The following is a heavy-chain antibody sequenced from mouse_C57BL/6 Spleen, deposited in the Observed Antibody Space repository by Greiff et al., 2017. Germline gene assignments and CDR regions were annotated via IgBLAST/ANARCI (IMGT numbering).Heavy chain of an antibody. CDR2: ISSGSSTI. D-gene: IGHD2-5*01. CDR3: ARSGYYSNYWYFDV. Sequence: EVQGVESGGGLVKPGGSLKLSCAASGFTFSDYGMHWVRQAPEKGLEWVAYISSGSSTIYYADTVKGRFHISRDNAKNTLFLQRTSLRSEETAMYYCARSGYYSNYWYFDVWSTGTTVTVSS. CDR1: GFTFSDYG. J-gene: IGHJ1*03. V-gene: IGHV5-17*01.